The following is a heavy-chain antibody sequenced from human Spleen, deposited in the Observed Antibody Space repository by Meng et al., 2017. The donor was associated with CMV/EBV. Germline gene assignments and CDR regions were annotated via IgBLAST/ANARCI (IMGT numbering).Heavy chain of an antibody. D-gene: IGHD2-15*01. J-gene: IGHJ5*02. CDR2: IFWSDDK. V-gene: IGHV2-5*01. CDR3: ARIVVVGREDWFDP. Sequence: SGPTLVKPTQTLTLTCIFSRFSLSTTGVGVGWVRQPPGKALEWLALIFWSDDKRYSPSLKTRLTISRDTSKSQVVLTMTNMDPIDTATYYCARIVVVGREDWFDPWGQGTLVTVSS. CDR1: RFSLSTTGVG.